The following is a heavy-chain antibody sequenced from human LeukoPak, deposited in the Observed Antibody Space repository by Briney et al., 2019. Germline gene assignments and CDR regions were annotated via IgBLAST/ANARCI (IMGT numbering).Heavy chain of an antibody. V-gene: IGHV3-30*04. CDR3: ARDPLQVYSGYNPPPLYSFDY. J-gene: IGHJ4*02. CDR2: ISDDGSNK. CDR1: GFTFSSYA. Sequence: PGGSLRLSCAASGFTFSSYAMHWVRQAPGKGLEWVAVISDDGSNKYYADSVKGRFTISRDNSKNTLYLQMNSLRAEDTAVYYCARDPLQVYSGYNPPPLYSFDYWGQGTLVTVSS. D-gene: IGHD5-12*01.